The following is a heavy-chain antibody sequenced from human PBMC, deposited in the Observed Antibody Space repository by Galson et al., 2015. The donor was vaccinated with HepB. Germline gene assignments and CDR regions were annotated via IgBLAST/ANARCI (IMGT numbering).Heavy chain of an antibody. J-gene: IGHJ4*02. CDR3: ARDRVATFPFDF. CDR1: GFSFSSYA. V-gene: IGHV3-48*02. D-gene: IGHD5-12*01. CDR2: ISSGGTI. Sequence: SLRLSCAASGFSFSSYAMNWVRQAPGKGLEWISYISSGGTIYYADSVKGRFTISRDSAKNSLYLQMNSLRDEDTAVYYCARDRVATFPFDFWGQGTLVTVSS.